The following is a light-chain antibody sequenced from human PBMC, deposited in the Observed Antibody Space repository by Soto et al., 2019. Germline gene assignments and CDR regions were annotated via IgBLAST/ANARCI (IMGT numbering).Light chain of an antibody. CDR3: SSYTSSSTV. CDR2: DVS. J-gene: IGLJ3*02. Sequence: QSALTQPASVSGSPGQSITISCTGTSSDVGGYNYVSWYQQHPGQAPKLMIYDVSNRPSGVSNRFSGSKSGNTASLPISGLQAEDEADYYCSSYTSSSTVFGGGTKLTVL. V-gene: IGLV2-14*01. CDR1: SSDVGGYNY.